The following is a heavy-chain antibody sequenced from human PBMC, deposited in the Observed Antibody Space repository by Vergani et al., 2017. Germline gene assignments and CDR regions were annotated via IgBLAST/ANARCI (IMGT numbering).Heavy chain of an antibody. V-gene: IGHV4-61*02. CDR1: GESIRSGSHY. CDR3: ARSRPYCTSGSCPAI. Sequence: QLQLQESGPGLLKPSQTLSLTCTVSGESIRSGSHYWSWIRQPAGKGPEWIGHIHTGGSTVLNPSFKGRVSISVDTSKSQFSLKLNSVTVADTAVYYCARSRPYCTSGSCPAIWGQGTLVTVSS. D-gene: IGHD2-15*01. CDR2: IHTGGST. J-gene: IGHJ4*02.